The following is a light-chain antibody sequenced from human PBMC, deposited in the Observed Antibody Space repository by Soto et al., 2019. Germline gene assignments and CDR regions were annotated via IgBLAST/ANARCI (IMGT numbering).Light chain of an antibody. CDR1: QSVGTN. CDR2: GAS. CDR3: QQINCWPRIT. J-gene: IGKJ5*01. Sequence: DIVMTQSPGTLSVSPGERATLSCRASQSVGTNLAWYQQRPGQAPRLLVYGASTRASGIPPRFSGSGSGTVFTLTISSLQSEEFAVYYCQQINCWPRITFGQGTRLEIK. V-gene: IGKV3-15*01.